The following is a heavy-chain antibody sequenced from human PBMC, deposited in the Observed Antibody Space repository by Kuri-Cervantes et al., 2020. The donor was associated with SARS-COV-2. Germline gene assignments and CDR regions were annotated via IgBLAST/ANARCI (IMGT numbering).Heavy chain of an antibody. D-gene: IGHD3-3*01. Sequence: SETLSLTCTVSGGSISSSSYYWGWIRQPPGKGLEWIGSIYYSGSTYYNPSLKSRVTISVDTSKSQFSLKLSSVTAADTAVYYCARQMMSSITIFGVVITRNWFDPWGQGTPVTVSS. CDR2: IYYSGST. CDR3: ARQMMSSITIFGVVITRNWFDP. V-gene: IGHV4-39*01. J-gene: IGHJ5*02. CDR1: GGSISSSSYY.